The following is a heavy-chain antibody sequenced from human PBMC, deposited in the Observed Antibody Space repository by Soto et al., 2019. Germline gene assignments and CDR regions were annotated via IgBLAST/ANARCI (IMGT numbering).Heavy chain of an antibody. CDR1: GFPLSRGCYS. CDR3: ARAGIAARISFDY. CDR2: IYHSGTT. D-gene: IGHD6-6*01. V-gene: IGHV4-30-2*01. Sequence: SGTLSLTCAVSGFPLSRGCYSLCRIPQPPGKGLEWIGYIYHSGTTYYNPSLKSRVTISVDRSKNQFSLKLSSVTAADTAVYYCARAGIAARISFDYWGQGTLVTVSS. J-gene: IGHJ4*02.